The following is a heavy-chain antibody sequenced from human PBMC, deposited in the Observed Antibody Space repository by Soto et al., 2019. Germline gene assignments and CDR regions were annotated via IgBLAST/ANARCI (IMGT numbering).Heavy chain of an antibody. CDR3: AKDQNYPSVPFDY. J-gene: IGHJ4*02. CDR1: GFTFSSYA. CDR2: ISGSGGST. Sequence: EVQLLESGGGLVQPGGSLRLSCAASGFTFSSYAMSWVRQAPGKGLEWVSAISGSGGSTYYADSVKGRFTISRDNSKNPRYLHMKSLRAEDTAVYYCAKDQNYPSVPFDYWGQGTLVTVSS. D-gene: IGHD1-7*01. V-gene: IGHV3-23*01.